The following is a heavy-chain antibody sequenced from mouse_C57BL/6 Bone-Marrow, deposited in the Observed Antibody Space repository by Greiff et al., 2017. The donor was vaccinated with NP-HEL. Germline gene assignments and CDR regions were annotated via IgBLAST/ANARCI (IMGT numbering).Heavy chain of an antibody. J-gene: IGHJ4*01. Sequence: EVQVVESGGGLVKPGASLKLSCAASGFTFSDYGMHWVRQAPEKGLEWVAYISSGSSTIYYADTVKGRFTISRDNAKNTLFLQRTSLRSEDTAMYYCARPWDCYYYAMDYWGQGTAGTVSS. V-gene: IGHV5-17*01. CDR2: ISSGSSTI. D-gene: IGHD2-3*01. CDR3: ARPWDCYYYAMDY. CDR1: GFTFSDYG.